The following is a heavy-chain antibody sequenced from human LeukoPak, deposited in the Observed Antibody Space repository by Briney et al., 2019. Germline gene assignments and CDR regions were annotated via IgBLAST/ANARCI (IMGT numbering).Heavy chain of an antibody. Sequence: SETLSLTCTVSGGSISSGDFYWSWIRQHPGKGLEWIGYIYYTESTYYNPSLKSRLTISVDTSKNQFSLKLSSVTAADTAVYYCARGQYYYDSSGYLDALEYFQHWGQGTLVTVSS. V-gene: IGHV4-31*03. CDR3: ARGQYYYDSSGYLDALEYFQH. CDR2: IYYTEST. CDR1: GGSISSGDFY. J-gene: IGHJ1*01. D-gene: IGHD3-22*01.